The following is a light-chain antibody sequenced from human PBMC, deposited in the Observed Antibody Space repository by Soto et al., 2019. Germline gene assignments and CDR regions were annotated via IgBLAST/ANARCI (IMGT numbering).Light chain of an antibody. CDR3: SSYTSSNTLI. CDR1: SSDVGGYDY. J-gene: IGLJ2*01. V-gene: IGLV2-14*01. Sequence: QSALTQPASVSGSPGQSVTISCTGASSDVGGYDYVSWYQQHPGKAPKLILYEVNNRPSGVSNRFSGSKSGNTASLTISGLQSEDEADYYCSSYTSSNTLIFGGGTKVTVL. CDR2: EVN.